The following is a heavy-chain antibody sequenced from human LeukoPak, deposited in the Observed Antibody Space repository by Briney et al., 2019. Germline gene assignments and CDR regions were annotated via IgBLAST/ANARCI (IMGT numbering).Heavy chain of an antibody. V-gene: IGHV4-34*01. Sequence: SETLSLTCAVYGGSFSGYYWSWIRQPPGKGLEWIGEINHSGSTNYNPSLESRVTISVDTSKNQFSLKLSSVTAADTAVYYCASVLETDYDFWINYWGQGTLVTVSS. CDR1: GGSFSGYY. CDR3: ASVLETDYDFWINY. D-gene: IGHD3-3*01. J-gene: IGHJ4*02. CDR2: INHSGST.